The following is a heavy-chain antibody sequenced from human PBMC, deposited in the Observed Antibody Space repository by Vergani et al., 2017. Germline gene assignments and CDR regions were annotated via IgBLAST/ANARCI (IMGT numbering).Heavy chain of an antibody. CDR2: IWYDGSNK. Sequence: QVQLVESGGGEVQPGRSLRLSCAASRFTFSSYGMHWVRQAPGKGLEWVAVIWYDGSNKYYADSVKGRFTISRDNSKNTLYLQLNSLRAEDTAVYYCARDPTLAPYFDYWGQGTLVTVSS. J-gene: IGHJ4*02. CDR1: RFTFSSYG. CDR3: ARDPTLAPYFDY. V-gene: IGHV3-33*01.